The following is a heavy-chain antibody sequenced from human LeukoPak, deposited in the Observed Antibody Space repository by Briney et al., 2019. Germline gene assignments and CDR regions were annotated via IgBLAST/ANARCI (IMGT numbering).Heavy chain of an antibody. V-gene: IGHV3-23*01. CDR3: AKDDSSSWYSYYFDY. CDR1: GFTFSSYA. Sequence: QAGGSLRLSCAASGFTFSSYAMSWVRQAPGKGLEWVSAISGSGGSTYYADSVKGRFTISRDNSKNTLYLQMNSLRAEDTAVYYCAKDDSSSWYSYYFDYWGQGTLVTVSS. J-gene: IGHJ4*02. D-gene: IGHD6-13*01. CDR2: ISGSGGST.